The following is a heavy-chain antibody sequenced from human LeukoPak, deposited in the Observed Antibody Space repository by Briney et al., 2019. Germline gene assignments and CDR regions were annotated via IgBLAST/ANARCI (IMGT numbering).Heavy chain of an antibody. J-gene: IGHJ4*02. Sequence: SETLSLTCAVYGGSFSGYYWSWIRQPPGKGLEWIGEINHSGSTNYNPSLKSRVTISVDTSKNQFSLKLSSVTPADTAVYYCARGQLDDYVWGSYRYLLDYWGQGTLVTVSS. D-gene: IGHD3-16*02. CDR2: INHSGST. CDR3: ARGQLDDYVWGSYRYLLDY. V-gene: IGHV4-34*01. CDR1: GGSFSGYY.